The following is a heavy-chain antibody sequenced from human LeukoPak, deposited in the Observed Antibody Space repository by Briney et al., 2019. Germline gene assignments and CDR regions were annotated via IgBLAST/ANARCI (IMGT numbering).Heavy chain of an antibody. CDR1: GFTFSTYW. D-gene: IGHD2-2*01. CDR2: INTDGSST. J-gene: IGHJ3*02. V-gene: IGHV3-74*01. CDR3: TRVGYCATTSCRTAFDI. Sequence: GGSLRLSCAVSGFTFSTYWMHWVRQAPGKGLVWVSRINTDGSSTSYADSVKGRFTISRDNAKNTLYLQMNSLRAEDTAVYYCTRVGYCATTSCRTAFDIXXQXTXXTVSS.